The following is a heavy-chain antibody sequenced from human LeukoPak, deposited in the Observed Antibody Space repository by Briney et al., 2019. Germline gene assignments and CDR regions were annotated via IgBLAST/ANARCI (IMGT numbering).Heavy chain of an antibody. J-gene: IGHJ3*02. Sequence: GGSLRLSCAASGFTFSSYAMHWVRQAPGKGLEWVAVISYDGSNKYYADSVKGRFTISRDNSKNTLYLQMNSLRAEDTAVYYCARDEGGSSGWYFAFDIWGQGTMVTVSS. CDR3: ARDEGGSSGWYFAFDI. CDR1: GFTFSSYA. CDR2: ISYDGSNK. V-gene: IGHV3-30-3*01. D-gene: IGHD6-19*01.